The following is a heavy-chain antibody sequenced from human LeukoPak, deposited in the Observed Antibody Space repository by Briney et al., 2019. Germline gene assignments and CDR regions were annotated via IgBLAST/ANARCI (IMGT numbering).Heavy chain of an antibody. V-gene: IGHV4-59*01. CDR2: IYYTGNT. Sequence: SETLSLTCTVSGESISGFYWNWIRQFPGKGLEWIGYIYYTGNTNFNPSLKSRVAISIDTSKNQFSLKLSSVTAADTAVYYCASYVVASGCFDYWGQGTLVTVSS. CDR1: GESISGFY. CDR3: ASYVVASGCFDY. J-gene: IGHJ4*02. D-gene: IGHD3-10*01.